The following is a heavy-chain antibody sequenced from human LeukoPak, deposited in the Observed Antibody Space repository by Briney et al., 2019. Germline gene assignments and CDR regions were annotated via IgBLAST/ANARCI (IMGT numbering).Heavy chain of an antibody. D-gene: IGHD2-15*01. CDR2: SSGFKPMT. Sequence: ASVKVSCKTSGYTFSLYGVTWERQAPGQGLEWMGWSSGFKPMTNYAQRFQGRVTMTTDSSSTEVYMELSRLTSDDTAVHYCARDRPLPGYSSGTASPPFDHWGQGTLVIVSS. CDR1: GYTFSLYG. CDR3: ARDRPLPGYSSGTASPPFDH. J-gene: IGHJ4*02. V-gene: IGHV1-18*01.